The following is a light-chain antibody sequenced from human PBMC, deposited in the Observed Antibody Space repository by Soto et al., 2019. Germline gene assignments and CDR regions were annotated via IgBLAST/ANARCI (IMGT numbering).Light chain of an antibody. J-gene: IGLJ1*01. CDR3: SSYTSSSTLYV. Sequence: QSALTQPXSVSXSPGQXITXXCTGTSSDVGGYNYVSWYQQHPGKAPKLMIYDVSNRPSGVSNRFSGSKSGNTASLTISGLQAEDEADYYCSSYTSSSTLYVFGTGTKVTVL. CDR1: SSDVGGYNY. CDR2: DVS. V-gene: IGLV2-14*01.